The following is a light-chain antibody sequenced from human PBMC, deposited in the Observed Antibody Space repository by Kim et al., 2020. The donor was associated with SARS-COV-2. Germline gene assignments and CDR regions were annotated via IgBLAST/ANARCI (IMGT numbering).Light chain of an antibody. CDR1: HSVSSSY. CDR3: QQYGNSRT. CDR2: GAS. J-gene: IGKJ1*01. V-gene: IGKV3-20*01. Sequence: LSPGEADTLTCGASHSVSSSYLAWYQQKPCQTPRLLIYGASSRATGIPDRFSGSGSGTDFILTISRLEPEDFAVYHCQQYGNSRTFGQGTKVDIK.